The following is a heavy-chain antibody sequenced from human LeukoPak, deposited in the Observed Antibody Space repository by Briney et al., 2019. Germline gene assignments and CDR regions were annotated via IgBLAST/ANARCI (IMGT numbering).Heavy chain of an antibody. CDR1: GFTFSSYG. CDR2: ISYDGSNK. D-gene: IGHD3-10*01. V-gene: IGHV3-30*18. Sequence: GGSLRLSCAASGFTFSSYGMHWVRQAPGKGLEWVAVISYDGSNKYYADSVKGRFTISRDNSKNTLYLQMNSLRAEDTAVYYCAKDAARPYYYGSGSYYNRFDYWGQGTLVTVSS. CDR3: AKDAARPYYYGSGSYYNRFDY. J-gene: IGHJ4*02.